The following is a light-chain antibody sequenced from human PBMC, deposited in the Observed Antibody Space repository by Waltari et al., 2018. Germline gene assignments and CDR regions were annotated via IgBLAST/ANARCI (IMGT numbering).Light chain of an antibody. CDR3: QQYDIWPYT. CDR2: GKS. CDR1: QGISSN. Sequence: EIVMTQSPATLSMSPGETATPSCRAGQGISSNLAWYQQKPGQAPRLLMYGKSTRASGFPAGFSGSGSGTEFTLTISSLQSEDFATYYCQQYDIWPYTFGQGTKLEIK. J-gene: IGKJ2*01. V-gene: IGKV3-15*01.